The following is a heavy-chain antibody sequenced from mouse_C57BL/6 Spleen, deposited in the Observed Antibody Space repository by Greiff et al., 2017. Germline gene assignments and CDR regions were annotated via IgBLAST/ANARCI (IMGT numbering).Heavy chain of an antibody. CDR3: AREGGLTDYAMDY. V-gene: IGHV1-69*01. Sequence: VQLQQPGAELVMPGASVKLSCKASGYTFTSYWMHWVKQRPGQGLEWIGEIDPSDSYTNYNHKFKGKSTLTVDKSSSTAYMQLSSLTSEDSAVYYCAREGGLTDYAMDYWGQGTSVTVSS. CDR1: GYTFTSYW. CDR2: IDPSDSYT. J-gene: IGHJ4*01. D-gene: IGHD4-1*01.